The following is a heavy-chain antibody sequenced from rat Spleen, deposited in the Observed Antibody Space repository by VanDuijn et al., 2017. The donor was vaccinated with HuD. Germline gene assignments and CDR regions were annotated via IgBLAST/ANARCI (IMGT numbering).Heavy chain of an antibody. J-gene: IGHJ2*01. CDR3: ARHGYNSYFDY. CDR2: VSSDGRRN. D-gene: IGHD1-9*01. V-gene: IGHV5S10*01. Sequence: EVQLVESGGGLVQPGRSLKLSCASSGFTFSDYYISWVSQAPTKGLEGVATVSSDGRRNSYREAVNGRFTISRDNAKSALYLQMDGLRSEDTATYFCARHGYNSYFDYWGQGVMVTVSS. CDR1: GFTFSDYY.